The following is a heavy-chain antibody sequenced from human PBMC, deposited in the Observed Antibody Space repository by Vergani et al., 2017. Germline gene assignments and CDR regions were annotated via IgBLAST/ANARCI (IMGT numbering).Heavy chain of an antibody. D-gene: IGHD1-26*01. CDR2: IYHSGRT. Sequence: QVQLQESGPGLVKPSETLSLICTVSDFSITNGDYWGWIRQPPGKGLVWIGSIYHSGRTYYNPSLRSRLTISVDTSKNQFSLTLRSVTAADTAVYHCGSLDGSLRENWGQGTLVTVSS. V-gene: IGHV4-38-2*02. CDR1: DFSITNGDY. J-gene: IGHJ4*02. CDR3: GSLDGSLREN.